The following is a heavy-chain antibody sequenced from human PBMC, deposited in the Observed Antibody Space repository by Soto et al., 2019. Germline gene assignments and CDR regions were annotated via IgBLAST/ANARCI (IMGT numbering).Heavy chain of an antibody. CDR1: GFTFTSSA. J-gene: IGHJ6*02. D-gene: IGHD3-22*01. CDR2: IVVGSGNT. Sequence: QMQLVQSGPEVKKPGTSVKVSCKASGFTFTSSAVQWVRQARGQRLEWIGWIVVGSGNTNYAQKFQERVTITRDMSTSTAYMELSSLRSEDTAVYYCAAGGYYYDSSGYYGGGDYYYGMDVWGQGTTVTVSS. V-gene: IGHV1-58*01. CDR3: AAGGYYYDSSGYYGGGDYYYGMDV.